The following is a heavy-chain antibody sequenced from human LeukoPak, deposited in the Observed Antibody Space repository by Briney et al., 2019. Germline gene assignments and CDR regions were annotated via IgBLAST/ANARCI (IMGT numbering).Heavy chain of an antibody. Sequence: ASVKVSCKTSGYSFISYGISWVRQAPGQGREWMGWISTYNGNTNYAQKFQGRVTMTTETSTSTAYMELGSLTSDDTALYYCAIRSGTYPYYFDYWGPGTRVSVST. CDR2: ISTYNGNT. CDR3: AIRSGTYPYYFDY. J-gene: IGHJ4*02. CDR1: GYSFISYG. D-gene: IGHD1-26*01. V-gene: IGHV1-18*01.